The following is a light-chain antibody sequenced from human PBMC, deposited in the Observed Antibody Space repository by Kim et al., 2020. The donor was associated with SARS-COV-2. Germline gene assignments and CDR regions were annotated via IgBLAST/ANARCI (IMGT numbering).Light chain of an antibody. J-gene: IGLJ1*01. CDR3: QASDSSTHNYV. CDR1: TLGNKY. CDR2: QDN. Sequence: PGQTASITCTGYTLGNKYVSWYQQKPGQSPVVVINQDNQRPSGIPERFSGSNSANTATLTISGTQAMDEADYYCQASDSSTHNYVFGAGTKVTVL. V-gene: IGLV3-1*01.